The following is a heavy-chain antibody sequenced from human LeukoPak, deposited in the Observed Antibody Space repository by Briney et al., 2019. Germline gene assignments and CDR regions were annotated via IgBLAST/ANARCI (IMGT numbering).Heavy chain of an antibody. Sequence: GGSLRLSCAASGFTFSSYWMHWVRQAPGKGLVWVSRINTDGSSTSYADSVKGRFTISRDNAKNTLYLQMNSLRAEDTAVYYCARDRYNWDPYFDYWGQGTLVTVSS. CDR2: INTDGSST. V-gene: IGHV3-74*01. D-gene: IGHD1-20*01. J-gene: IGHJ4*02. CDR3: ARDRYNWDPYFDY. CDR1: GFTFSSYW.